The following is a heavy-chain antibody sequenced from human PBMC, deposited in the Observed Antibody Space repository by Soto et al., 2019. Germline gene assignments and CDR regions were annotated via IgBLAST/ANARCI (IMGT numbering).Heavy chain of an antibody. J-gene: IGHJ4*02. CDR3: ARVTVAGTDLVFDY. D-gene: IGHD6-19*01. CDR2: IWYDGSNK. V-gene: IGHV3-33*01. Sequence: GGSLRLSCAASGFTFSSYGMHWVRQAPGKGLEWVAVIWYDGSNKYYADSVKGRFTISRDNSKNTLYLQMNSLRAEDTAVYYCARVTVAGTDLVFDYWGQGTLVTVSS. CDR1: GFTFSSYG.